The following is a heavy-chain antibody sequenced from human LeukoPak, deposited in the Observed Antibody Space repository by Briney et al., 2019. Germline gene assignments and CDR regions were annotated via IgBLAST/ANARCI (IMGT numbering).Heavy chain of an antibody. CDR1: GYTFTSYG. V-gene: IGHV1-18*01. CDR2: ISAYNGNT. CDR3: ARDSRHCSSSSCYRQQLSLDY. Sequence: ASVKVSCKASGYTFTSYGISWVRQAPGQGLEWMGWISAYNGNTNYAQEFQGRVTMTTDTSTSTAYMELRSLRSDDTAIYYCARDSRHCSSSSCYRQQLSLDYWGQGILVTVSP. J-gene: IGHJ4*02. D-gene: IGHD2-2*01.